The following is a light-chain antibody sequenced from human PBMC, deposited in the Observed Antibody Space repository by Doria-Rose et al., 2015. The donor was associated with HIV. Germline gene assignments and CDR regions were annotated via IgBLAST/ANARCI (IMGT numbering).Light chain of an antibody. J-gene: IGKJ1*01. CDR3: HQYGTSWT. V-gene: IGKV3-20*01. CDR1: QSFSSTY. Sequence: TQPPGTLSLSPGERATLSCRASQSFSSTYLARYQQKPGQAPSLLIYDGSTRATGIPDRFSASGSGTDFTLTINRLEPEDFALYYCHQYGTSWTFGQGTKVEI. CDR2: DGS.